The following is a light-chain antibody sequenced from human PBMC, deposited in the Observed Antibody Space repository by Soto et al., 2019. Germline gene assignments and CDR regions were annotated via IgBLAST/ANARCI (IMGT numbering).Light chain of an antibody. CDR2: DAS. J-gene: IGKJ4*01. CDR1: QSVSSY. V-gene: IGKV3-11*01. CDR3: QQRSSWPPRLT. Sequence: EIVLTQSPATLSLSPGERATLSCRASQSVSSYLAWYQQKPGQAPRLLIYDASNRATGIPARFSGSGSGTDFALTISSLEPEDFAVYYCQQRSSWPPRLTFGGGTKVEIK.